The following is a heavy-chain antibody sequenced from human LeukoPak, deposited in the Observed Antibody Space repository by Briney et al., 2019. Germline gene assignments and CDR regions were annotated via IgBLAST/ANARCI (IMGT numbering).Heavy chain of an antibody. D-gene: IGHD2-2*01. CDR3: AKDIVSTSSNWFDP. CDR2: ISWNSGSI. CDR1: GFTFDDYA. V-gene: IGHV3-9*01. J-gene: IGHJ5*02. Sequence: GGSLRHSCAASGFTFDDYAMHSVRQAPGKSLEWGSGISWNSGSIGSADSVKGRFTISRDNAKNSLYLQMNSLRAEDTALYYCAKDIVSTSSNWFDPWGQGTLVTVSS.